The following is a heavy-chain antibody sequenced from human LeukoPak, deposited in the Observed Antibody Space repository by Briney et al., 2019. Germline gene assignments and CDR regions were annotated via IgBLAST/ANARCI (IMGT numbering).Heavy chain of an antibody. CDR2: IRRRAYGGTT. V-gene: IGHV3-49*04. CDR3: STGSHGNDVDDY. Sequence: GGSLRLSCTASGFTFSSFTMTWVRQAPGKGLEWVGFIRRRAYGGTTDYAASVKGRLTICIDDYKNIAFLKMNSLKTQGSVIHFLSTGSHGNDVDDYWGQGTLVTVSS. CDR1: GFTFSSFT. J-gene: IGHJ4*02. D-gene: IGHD2-8*02.